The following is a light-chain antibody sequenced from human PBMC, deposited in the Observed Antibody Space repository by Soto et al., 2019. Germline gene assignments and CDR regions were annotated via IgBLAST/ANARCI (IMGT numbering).Light chain of an antibody. CDR1: QSVSSY. Sequence: EIGLTQSPATLSLATGERATLSFRASQSVSSYLAWYQQKPGQAPRLLIYAASNRATGVPARFSGSWSGTEFTLTISSLQSEDFAVYYCQQYNNWITFGQGTRLEIK. J-gene: IGKJ5*01. CDR3: QQYNNWIT. CDR2: AAS. V-gene: IGKV3-15*01.